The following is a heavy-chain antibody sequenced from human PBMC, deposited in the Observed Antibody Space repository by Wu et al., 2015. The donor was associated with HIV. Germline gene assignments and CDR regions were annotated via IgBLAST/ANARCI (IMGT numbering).Heavy chain of an antibody. J-gene: IGHJ3*02. CDR1: GYTFTGYY. Sequence: QVQLVQSGAEVKKPGASVKVSCKASGYTFTGYYMHWVRQAPGQGLEWMGWINPNSGGTNYAQKFQGRVTMTRDTSISTAYMELSRLRSDDTAVYYCARDPTGISGRLGYAFDIWGQGTMVTVSS. CDR2: INPNSGGT. CDR3: ARDPTGISGRLGYAFDI. V-gene: IGHV1-2*02. D-gene: IGHD1-14*01.